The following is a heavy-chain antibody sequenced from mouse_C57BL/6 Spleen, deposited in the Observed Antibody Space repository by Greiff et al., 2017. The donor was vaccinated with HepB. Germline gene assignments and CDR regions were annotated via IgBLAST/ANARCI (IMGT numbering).Heavy chain of an antibody. CDR2: IYPGNSDT. CDR1: GYTFTSYW. D-gene: IGHD1-1*01. V-gene: IGHV1-5*01. J-gene: IGHJ2*01. Sequence: VQLQQSGTVLARPGASVKMSCKTSGYTFTSYWMHWVKQRPGQGLEWIGAIYPGNSDTSYNQKFKGKAKLTAVTSASTAYMELSSLTNEDSAVYYCTVITTVVATGDYWGQGTTLTVSS. CDR3: TVITTVVATGDY.